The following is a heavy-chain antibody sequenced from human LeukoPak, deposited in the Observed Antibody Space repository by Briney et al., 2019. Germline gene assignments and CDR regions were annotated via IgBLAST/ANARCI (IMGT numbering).Heavy chain of an antibody. D-gene: IGHD6-19*01. CDR2: ISSSSNTI. CDR3: ARDQWLDY. J-gene: IGHJ4*02. V-gene: IGHV3-48*01. Sequence: GGSLRLSCAASGFTFISYGMHWVRQAPGKGLEWVSFISSSSNTIYYADSVKGRFTVSRDNAKNSLYLQMNSLRAGDTAVYYCARDQWLDYWGQGTLVTVSS. CDR1: GFTFISYG.